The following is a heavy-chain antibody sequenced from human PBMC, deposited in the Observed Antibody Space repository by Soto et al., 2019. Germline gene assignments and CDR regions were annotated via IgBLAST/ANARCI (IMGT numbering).Heavy chain of an antibody. V-gene: IGHV1-46*01. D-gene: IGHD3-10*01. CDR2: INPSGGST. Sequence: QVQLVQSGAEVKKPGASVKVSCKASGYTFTSYYMHWVRQAPGQGLEWMGIINPSGGSTSYAQKVQGRVTMTRDTSTSTVYMELSSLRSEDTAVYYCARVSVRGVMEYYYSGMDVWGHRTTVTVSS. CDR1: GYTFTSYY. CDR3: ARVSVRGVMEYYYSGMDV. J-gene: IGHJ6*02.